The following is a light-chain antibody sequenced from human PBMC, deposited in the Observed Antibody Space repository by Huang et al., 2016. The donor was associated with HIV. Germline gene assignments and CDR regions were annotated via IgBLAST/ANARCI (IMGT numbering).Light chain of an antibody. CDR2: KAT. V-gene: IGKV1-5*03. J-gene: IGKJ2*01. CDR1: QTIRTS. Sequence: DIQMTQFPSTLSASIGDNVTITCLASQTIRTSLAWSQQKPGKAPKLLIYKATSLESGVPPRCSGSGSGTEFTLTISSLQPDDFATYYCQQYDSYSVTFGLGTKLEMK. CDR3: QQYDSYSVT.